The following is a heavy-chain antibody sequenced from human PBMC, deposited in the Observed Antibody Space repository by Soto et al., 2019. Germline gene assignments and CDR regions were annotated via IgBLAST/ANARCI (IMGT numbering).Heavy chain of an antibody. Sequence: EVQLVESGGGLVKPGGSLRLSCAASGFTFSSYSMTWVRQAPGKGLEWVSSISTNSQYIYYADSVQGRFTDSRDHTKNTMYLQMDSLRADGTAVYFCARFVGMIRDYGGDVWGQGTTATVSS. D-gene: IGHD3-10*01. V-gene: IGHV3-21*01. CDR1: GFTFSSYS. J-gene: IGHJ6*02. CDR3: ARFVGMIRDYGGDV. CDR2: ISTNSQYI.